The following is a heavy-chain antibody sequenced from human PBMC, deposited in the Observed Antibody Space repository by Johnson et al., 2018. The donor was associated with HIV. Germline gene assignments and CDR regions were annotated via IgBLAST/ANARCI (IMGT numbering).Heavy chain of an antibody. J-gene: IGHJ3*02. CDR1: GFTFSSYP. CDR3: TRDGLDAFDM. CDR2: ISYDGGSK. Sequence: QVQLVESGGGVVQPGRSLRLSCAASGFTFSSYPMHWVRQAPGKGLEWVAIISYDGGSKYYADSVKGRFTVSRDNSKNTLYLQINSLRVEDTALYYCTRDGLDAFDMWGQGTMVTVSS. V-gene: IGHV3-30*04.